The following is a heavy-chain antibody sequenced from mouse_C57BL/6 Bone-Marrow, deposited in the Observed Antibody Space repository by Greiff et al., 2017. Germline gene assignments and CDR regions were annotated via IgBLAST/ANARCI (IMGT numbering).Heavy chain of an antibody. CDR2: IHPHSGST. CDR1: GYTFTSYW. D-gene: IGHD2-1*01. J-gene: IGHJ2*01. Sequence: QVQLQQPGAELVKPGASVKLSCKASGYTFTSYWMHWVKQRPGQGLEWIGMIHPHSGSTNYTEKFKSKATLTVDKSSSTAYLQLSSLTSEDSAVYYCARSDYGNFDYWGQGTTLTVSS. CDR3: ARSDYGNFDY. V-gene: IGHV1-64*01.